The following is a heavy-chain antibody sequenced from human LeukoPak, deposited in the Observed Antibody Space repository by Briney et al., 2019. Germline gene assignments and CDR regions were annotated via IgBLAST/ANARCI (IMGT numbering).Heavy chain of an antibody. CDR3: ARDCSGGSCYSPAHVWYFDY. J-gene: IGHJ4*02. V-gene: IGHV1-69*04. Sequence: SVKVSCKASGGTFSSYAISWVRQAPGQGLEWMGGIIPILGIANYAQKFQGRVTITADKSTSTAYMELSSLRSEDTAVYYCARDCSGGSCYSPAHVWYFDYWGQGTLVTVSS. D-gene: IGHD2-15*01. CDR2: IIPILGIA. CDR1: GGTFSSYA.